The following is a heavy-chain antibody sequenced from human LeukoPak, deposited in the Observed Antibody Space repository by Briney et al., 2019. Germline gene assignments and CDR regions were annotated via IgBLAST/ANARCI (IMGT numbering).Heavy chain of an antibody. J-gene: IGHJ3*02. Sequence: TSETLSLTCTVSGGSISSSSYYWGWIRQPPGKGLEWIGSIYYSGSTYYNPSLKSPVTISVDTSKNQFSLKLSSVTAADTAVYYCARDLSYGRSVIWGQGTMVTVSS. D-gene: IGHD4-17*01. CDR3: ARDLSYGRSVI. CDR2: IYYSGST. CDR1: GGSISSSSYY. V-gene: IGHV4-39*07.